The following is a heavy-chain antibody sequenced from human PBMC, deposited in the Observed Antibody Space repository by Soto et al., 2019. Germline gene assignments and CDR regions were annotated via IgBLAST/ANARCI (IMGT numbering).Heavy chain of an antibody. D-gene: IGHD1-26*01. V-gene: IGHV3-33*01. CDR1: AVTFTGYG. CDR3: ARDGVGSTAYFGYFDY. CDR2: IRFDGSNI. J-gene: IGHJ4*02. Sequence: QVALVESGGGVVQPGRSLRLSCAASAVTFTGYGMHWVRQAPGKGLEWVAVIRFDGSNIYYADSVKGRFTISRDNARNMLSLQMNSLRAEDTAVYYCARDGVGSTAYFGYFDYWGLGTLVTVSS.